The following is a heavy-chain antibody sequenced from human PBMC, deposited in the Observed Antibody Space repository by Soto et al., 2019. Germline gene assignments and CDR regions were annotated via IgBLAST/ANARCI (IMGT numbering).Heavy chain of an antibody. CDR2: ISGSGGIP. V-gene: IGHV3-23*01. CDR1: GFTFSRFA. CDR3: ARDPPLSMIVVVGVDDF. Sequence: VGSLRLSWAASGFTFSRFAMTWVRQAPGKGLEWVSAISGSGGIPYYPDSVKGRFTISRDNDKGLVYLQMNSLGAEDTAVYYCARDPPLSMIVVVGVDDFWGQGTLVTVSS. D-gene: IGHD3-22*01. J-gene: IGHJ4*02.